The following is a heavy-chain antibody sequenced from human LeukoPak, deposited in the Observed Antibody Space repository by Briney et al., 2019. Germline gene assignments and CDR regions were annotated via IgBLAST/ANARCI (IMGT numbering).Heavy chain of an antibody. CDR1: GGSFSGYY. D-gene: IGHD4-17*01. V-gene: IGHV4-34*01. J-gene: IGHJ2*01. CDR2: INHSGST. Sequence: SETLSLTCAVYGGSFSGYYWSWIRQPPGKGLEWIGEINHSGSTNYNPSLKSRVTISVDTSKNQFSLKLSSVTAADTAVYYCARDRGYGDYGSYWYFDLWGRGTLVTVSS. CDR3: ARDRGYGDYGSYWYFDL.